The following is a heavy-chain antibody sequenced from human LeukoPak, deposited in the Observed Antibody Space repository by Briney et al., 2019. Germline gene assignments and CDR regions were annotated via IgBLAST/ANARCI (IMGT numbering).Heavy chain of an antibody. CDR2: IDQNGSNR. Sequence: PGGSLRLSCAASGFTFSSYGMHWVRQAPGKGLVWVSRIDQNGSNRNYADSVKGRFTISRDNAKNMVYLQMNSLRAEDTAVYYCVRDLRVDDFWGQGTLVTVSS. J-gene: IGHJ4*02. V-gene: IGHV3-74*01. D-gene: IGHD2-15*01. CDR1: GFTFSSYG. CDR3: VRDLRVDDF.